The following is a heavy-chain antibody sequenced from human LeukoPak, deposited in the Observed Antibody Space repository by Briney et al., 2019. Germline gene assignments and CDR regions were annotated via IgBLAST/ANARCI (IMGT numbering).Heavy chain of an antibody. D-gene: IGHD3-3*01. CDR2: ISSSSSTI. V-gene: IGHV3-48*01. Sequence: GGSLRLSCAASGFTFSSYSMNWVRQAPGKGLEWVSYISSSSSTIYYADSVKGRFTISRDNSKNTLYLQMNSLRAEDTAVYYCARGRLASYDFWSGYSSNYYYGMDVWGQGTTVTVSS. CDR3: ARGRLASYDFWSGYSSNYYYGMDV. J-gene: IGHJ6*02. CDR1: GFTFSSYS.